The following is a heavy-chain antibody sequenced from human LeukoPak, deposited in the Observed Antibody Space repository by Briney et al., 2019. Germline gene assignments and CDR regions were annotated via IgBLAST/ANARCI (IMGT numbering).Heavy chain of an antibody. CDR2: IIPTFGTA. CDR3: ARGDCSSTSCRYYYYMDV. V-gene: IGHV1-69*05. J-gene: IGHJ6*03. Sequence: ASVKVSCKASGGTFSSYAISWVRQAPGQGLEWMGGIIPTFGTANYAQKFQGRVTITTDESTSTAYMELSSLRSEDTAVYYCARGDCSSTSCRYYYYMDVWGKGTTVTVSS. D-gene: IGHD2-2*01. CDR1: GGTFSSYA.